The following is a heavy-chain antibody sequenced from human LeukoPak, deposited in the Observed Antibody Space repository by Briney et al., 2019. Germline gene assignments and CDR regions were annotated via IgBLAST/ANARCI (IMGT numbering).Heavy chain of an antibody. J-gene: IGHJ4*02. CDR1: GFTFSSYS. V-gene: IGHV3-21*01. Sequence: GGSLRLSCAASGFTFSSYSMNWVRQAPGKGLEWVSSISSSSSYIYYADSVKGRFTISRDNAKNSLYLQMNSLRAADTAVYYCARGNYYGSATHYFDYWGQGTLVTVSS. D-gene: IGHD3-10*01. CDR3: ARGNYYGSATHYFDY. CDR2: ISSSSSYI.